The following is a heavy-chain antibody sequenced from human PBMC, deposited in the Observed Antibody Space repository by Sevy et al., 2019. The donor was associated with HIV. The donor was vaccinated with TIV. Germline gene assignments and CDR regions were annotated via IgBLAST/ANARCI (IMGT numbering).Heavy chain of an antibody. Sequence: ASVKVSCKVSGYTLTELSMHWVRQAPGKGLEWMGGFDPEDGETIYAQKFQGRVTMTEDTSTDTAYMELSSLRSEETAVYYCATAASARASGSYGGGMDVWGQGTTVTVSS. D-gene: IGHD1-26*01. CDR1: GYTLTELS. CDR3: ATAASARASGSYGGGMDV. V-gene: IGHV1-24*01. J-gene: IGHJ6*02. CDR2: FDPEDGET.